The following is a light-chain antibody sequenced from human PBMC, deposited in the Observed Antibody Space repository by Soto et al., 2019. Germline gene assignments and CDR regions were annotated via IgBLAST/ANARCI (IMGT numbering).Light chain of an antibody. CDR2: KAS. Sequence: DIQMTQSPSTLSASVGDRVTITCRASQSISSWLAWYQQKPGKAPKLLIYKASNLESGVPSRFSGSGSGTEFTLTISSLQPDDFATYYCQQYNSFSTWTFGRGTKVEIK. J-gene: IGKJ1*01. CDR3: QQYNSFSTWT. V-gene: IGKV1-5*03. CDR1: QSISSW.